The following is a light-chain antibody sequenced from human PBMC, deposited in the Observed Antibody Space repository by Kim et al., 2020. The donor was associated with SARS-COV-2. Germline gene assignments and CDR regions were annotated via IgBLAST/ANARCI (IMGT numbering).Light chain of an antibody. CDR2: DVS. CDR3: NQSGNWPIT. J-gene: IGKJ4*01. V-gene: IGKV3-11*01. CDR1: QSPRNY. Sequence: EIVLTQSPATLSLSPGERATLSCRSSQSPRNYLGWYQQKPGQAPRLLVYDVSNRATGIPVRFSGSGSGTDFTLTISSLEPEDFGVYFCNQSGNWPITLAGGTKVDI.